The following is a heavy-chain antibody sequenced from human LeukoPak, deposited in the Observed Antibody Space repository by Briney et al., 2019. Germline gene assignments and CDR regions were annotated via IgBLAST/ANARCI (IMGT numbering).Heavy chain of an antibody. J-gene: IGHJ4*02. Sequence: SETLSLTCTVSGGSVTSTPYYWGWIRQPPEKGLEWIGSIYYSGSTYYNPSLKSRVSISVDTSKNQVSLKLISVTAADTAVYYCARVGVAAAGKIDYWGQGTLVTVSS. CDR1: GGSVTSTPYY. CDR2: IYYSGST. V-gene: IGHV4-39*07. D-gene: IGHD6-13*01. CDR3: ARVGVAAAGKIDY.